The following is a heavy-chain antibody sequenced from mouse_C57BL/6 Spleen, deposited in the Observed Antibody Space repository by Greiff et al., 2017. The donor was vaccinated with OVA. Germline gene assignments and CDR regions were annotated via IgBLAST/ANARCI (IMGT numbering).Heavy chain of an antibody. J-gene: IGHJ4*01. CDR2: ISNGGGST. CDR1: GFTFSDYY. CDR3: ARHEGYAMDY. Sequence: EVKVEESGGGLVQPGGSLKLSCAASGFTFSDYYMYWVRQTPEKRLEWVAYISNGGGSTYYPDTVKGRFTISRDNAKNTLYLQMSRLKSEDTAMYYCARHEGYAMDYWGQGTSVTVSS. V-gene: IGHV5-12*01.